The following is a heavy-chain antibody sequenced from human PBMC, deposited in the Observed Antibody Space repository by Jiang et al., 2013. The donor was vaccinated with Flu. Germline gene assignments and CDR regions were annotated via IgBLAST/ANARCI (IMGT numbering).Heavy chain of an antibody. CDR3: ARHHCLTTTCSLHRAFDI. CDR1: GGSISSSSHY. V-gene: IGHV4-39*01. CDR2: IYYSGST. D-gene: IGHD2-2*01. J-gene: IGHJ3*02. Sequence: GSGLVKPSETLSLTCTVSGGSISSSSHYWGWIRQPPGKGLEWIGSIYYSGSTYYNPSLKSRVTISVDTSKNQFSLNLRSVTATDTAVYFCARHHCLTTTCSLHRAFDIWGQGTMVTVSS.